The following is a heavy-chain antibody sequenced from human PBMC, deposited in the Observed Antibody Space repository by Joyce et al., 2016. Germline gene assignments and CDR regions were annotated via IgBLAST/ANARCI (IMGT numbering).Heavy chain of an antibody. D-gene: IGHD6-13*01. J-gene: IGHJ6*02. CDR3: ARGGSPYYYGMDV. Sequence: QVQLVESGGGVVQPGRSLRLSCAASGFMFNSSGRHWVRQAPGKGLEGVAVIWDDGSKIYYADSVKGRFTISRDNSKNTLFLQMNSLRAEDTAVYYCARGGSPYYYGMDVWGQGTTVTVSS. CDR1: GFMFNSSG. V-gene: IGHV3-33*01. CDR2: IWDDGSKI.